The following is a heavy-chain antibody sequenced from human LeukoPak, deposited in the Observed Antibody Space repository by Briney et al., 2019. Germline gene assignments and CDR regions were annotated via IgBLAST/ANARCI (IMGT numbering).Heavy chain of an antibody. V-gene: IGHV1-46*01. Sequence: ASVKVYCNASEDTFTYYHIHWVRQAPGHGVEWMRAVYATGGTTINTQNFQGRVTMTRDTSTGTVYMELSSLRFEDTAMYYCATEAPRSYYFDYWGQGILVTVSS. CDR3: ATEAPRSYYFDY. CDR1: EDTFTYYH. CDR2: VYATGGTT. J-gene: IGHJ4*02.